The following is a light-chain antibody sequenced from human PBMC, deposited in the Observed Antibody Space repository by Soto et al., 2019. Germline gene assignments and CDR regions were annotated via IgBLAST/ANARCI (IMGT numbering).Light chain of an antibody. CDR2: EVS. Sequence: QSALTQPASVSGSPGQSITISCTGTSSDVGSYNLVSWYQQHPGKAPKLMIYEVSKRPSGVSNRFSGSKSGNTASLTISGRQAEDEADDYCCSYAGSSTPWVFGGGTKLTVL. CDR3: CSYAGSSTPWV. J-gene: IGLJ3*02. CDR1: SSDVGSYNL. V-gene: IGLV2-23*02.